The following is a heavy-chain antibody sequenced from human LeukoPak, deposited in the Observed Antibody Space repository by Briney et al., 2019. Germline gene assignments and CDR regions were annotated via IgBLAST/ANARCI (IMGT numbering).Heavy chain of an antibody. V-gene: IGHV3-23*01. J-gene: IGHJ4*02. Sequence: GGSLRLSCAASGFSYMHYAMSWVRQAPGKGLEWVSAIGGSDGRTYYAESVRGRFTISRDNSKDTLDLDMNSLRAEDTAVYYCVKERLDGMWYIYDFWGQGTLVTVSS. CDR2: IGGSDGRT. CDR1: GFSYMHYA. CDR3: VKERLDGMWYIYDF. D-gene: IGHD5-24*01.